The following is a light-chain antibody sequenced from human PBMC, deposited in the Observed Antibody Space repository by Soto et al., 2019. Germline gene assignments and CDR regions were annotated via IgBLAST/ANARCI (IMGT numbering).Light chain of an antibody. Sequence: EVVLTQSPGTLSLSPGEGATLSCRASQRVVTSYFAWYQQKYGQSPRLLIYGALYRAPGIPDRLSGSGSGTDFTPSISRLEPEDLAVYYCQYYDESMWTFGQGTKVEVK. V-gene: IGKV3-20*01. CDR1: QRVVTSY. J-gene: IGKJ1*01. CDR3: QYYDESMWT. CDR2: GAL.